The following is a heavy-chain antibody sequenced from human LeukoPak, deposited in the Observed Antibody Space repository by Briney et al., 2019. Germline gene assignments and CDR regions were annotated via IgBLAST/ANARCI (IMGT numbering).Heavy chain of an antibody. CDR2: ISSSSSTI. J-gene: IGHJ4*02. CDR3: ARDRAPYLRHFDY. Sequence: PGGSLRLSCAASGFTFSSYSMNWVRQAPGKGLEWVSYISSSSSTIYYADSVKGRFTISRDNAKNSLYLQMNSLRAEDTAVYYCARDRAPYLRHFDYWGQGTLVTVSS. CDR1: GFTFSSYS. D-gene: IGHD4-17*01. V-gene: IGHV3-48*01.